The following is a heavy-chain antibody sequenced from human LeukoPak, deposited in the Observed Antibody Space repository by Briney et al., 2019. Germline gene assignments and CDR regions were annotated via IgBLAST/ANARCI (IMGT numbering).Heavy chain of an antibody. CDR1: GFTFSDYW. CDR2: ISSDGSRV. CDR3: AGLGITMIGGV. D-gene: IGHD3-10*02. V-gene: IGHV3-74*01. J-gene: IGHJ6*04. Sequence: GGSLTLSCAASGFTFSDYWMHWVRQAPGKGLVWVSRISSDGSRVTYADSVKGRFTISRDNAKNTLYLQMNSLRAEDTAVYYCAGLGITMIGGVWGKGTTVTISS.